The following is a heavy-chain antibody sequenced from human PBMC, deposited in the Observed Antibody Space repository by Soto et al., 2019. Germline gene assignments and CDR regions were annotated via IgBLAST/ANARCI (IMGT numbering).Heavy chain of an antibody. CDR3: ANLGQYYDFWNGTDLDFDY. Sequence: EVQLLESGGGLVQPGGSLRLSCAASGFTFSSYAMSWVRQAPGKGLEWVSAISGSGVSTYYADSVKGRFTISRDNSKNTLYLQMNSLRAEDTAVYYCANLGQYYDFWNGTDLDFDYWGQGTLVTVSS. J-gene: IGHJ4*02. D-gene: IGHD3-3*01. CDR2: ISGSGVST. CDR1: GFTFSSYA. V-gene: IGHV3-23*01.